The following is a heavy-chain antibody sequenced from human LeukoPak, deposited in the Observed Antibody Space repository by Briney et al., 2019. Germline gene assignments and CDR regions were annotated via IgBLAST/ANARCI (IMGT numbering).Heavy chain of an antibody. Sequence: SETLSLTCTVSGGSISSYCWSWIRQPPEKGLEWIGCIYYSGYTNYKSSLKSRVTISVDTSKNQFSLKLSSVTAADTAVYYCARTTMVRGTYYMDVWGKGTTVTVSS. V-gene: IGHV4-59*01. D-gene: IGHD3-10*01. CDR2: IYYSGYT. CDR1: GGSISSYC. CDR3: ARTTMVRGTYYMDV. J-gene: IGHJ6*03.